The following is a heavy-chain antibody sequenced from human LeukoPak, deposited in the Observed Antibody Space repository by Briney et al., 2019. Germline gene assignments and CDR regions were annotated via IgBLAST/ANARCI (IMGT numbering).Heavy chain of an antibody. Sequence: ASVKVSFKASGYTFTGYYMHWVRQAPGQGLEWMGWINANSGGTNYAQKFQGRVTMTRDTSISTAYMELSRLRSDDTAVYYCARTLSYRNWFDPWGQGTLVTVSS. V-gene: IGHV1-2*02. D-gene: IGHD3-16*02. CDR1: GYTFTGYY. CDR2: INANSGGT. J-gene: IGHJ5*02. CDR3: ARTLSYRNWFDP.